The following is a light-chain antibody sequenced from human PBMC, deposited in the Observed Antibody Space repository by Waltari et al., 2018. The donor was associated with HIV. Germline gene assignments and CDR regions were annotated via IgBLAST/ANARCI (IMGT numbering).Light chain of an antibody. V-gene: IGKV1D-12*01. Sequence: DIQLTQAPSSVSVFVGGNVSITCRASQSAGDKLAWYQVKTGEAPKLLIYGASKLQSGVPSRFAASVSGPEFSLTITGLQSDDSGAYFCQQAFSFPHTFGGGT. CDR2: GAS. J-gene: IGKJ4*01. CDR3: QQAFSFPHT. CDR1: QSAGDK.